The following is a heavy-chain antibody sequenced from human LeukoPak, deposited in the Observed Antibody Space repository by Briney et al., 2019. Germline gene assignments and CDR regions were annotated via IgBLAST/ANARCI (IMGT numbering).Heavy chain of an antibody. V-gene: IGHV4-59*08. CDR1: GGSISSYF. CDR2: IYNSGST. Sequence: PSETLSLTCTVSGGSISSYFWSWIRQPPGKGLEWIGYIYNSGSTNYNPSLKSRVTISTDMSKNQFSLKLSSVTAADTAVYYCARQTFGALYFDSWGQGTLVTVSS. J-gene: IGHJ4*02. CDR3: ARQTFGALYFDS. D-gene: IGHD3-10*01.